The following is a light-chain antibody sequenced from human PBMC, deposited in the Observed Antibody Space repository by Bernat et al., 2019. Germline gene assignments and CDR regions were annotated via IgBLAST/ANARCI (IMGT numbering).Light chain of an antibody. V-gene: IGKV3-11*01. Sequence: EIVLTQSPATLPLSPGERATLPCRASQNVNRYLAWYQQKPGQAPMLLIYDASIRATGIPDRFSVSVSGTDFTLTISSLEPEDFAVYYCQQRRNWPELTCGGGTRVEIK. J-gene: IGKJ4*01. CDR1: QNVNRY. CDR3: QQRRNWPELT. CDR2: DAS.